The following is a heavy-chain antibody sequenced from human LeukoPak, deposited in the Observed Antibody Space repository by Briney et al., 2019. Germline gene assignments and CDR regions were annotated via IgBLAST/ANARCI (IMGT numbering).Heavy chain of an antibody. Sequence: SETLSLTCTVSGGSISSSYYYWGWIRQPPGKGLEWIGSIYYSGSTYYNPSLKSRVTISVDTSKNQFSLKLSSVTAADTAVYYCARGLSGSSWYHFDYWGQGTLVTVSS. J-gene: IGHJ4*02. CDR3: ARGLSGSSWYHFDY. V-gene: IGHV4-39*01. D-gene: IGHD6-13*01. CDR1: GGSISSSYYY. CDR2: IYYSGST.